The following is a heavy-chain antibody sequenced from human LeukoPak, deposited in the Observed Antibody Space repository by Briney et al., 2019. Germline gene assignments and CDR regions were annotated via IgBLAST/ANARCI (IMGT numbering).Heavy chain of an antibody. CDR3: ARDPTGEHAFDI. V-gene: IGHV3-21*01. J-gene: IGHJ3*02. D-gene: IGHD1-14*01. CDR1: GFTFSSYE. CDR2: ISSGSGFI. Sequence: GGSLRLSCAASGFTFSSYEMNWVRQAPGKGLEWVSSISSGSGFIYYPDSVKGRFTISRDNAKNSLYLQMNTLRAEDTALYYCARDPTGEHAFDIWGQGTMVTVSS.